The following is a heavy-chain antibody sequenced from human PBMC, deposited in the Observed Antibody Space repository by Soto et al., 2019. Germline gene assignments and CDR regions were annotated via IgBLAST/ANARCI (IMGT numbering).Heavy chain of an antibody. D-gene: IGHD2-15*01. J-gene: IGHJ4*02. CDR3: ATRPPCSGGMCYGLKY. V-gene: IGHV3-23*01. CDR1: GFTFSGYG. CDR2: VSDSGGSI. Sequence: GGSLRLSCAASGFTFSGYGMDWVRQAPGKGLEWVSGVSDSGGSISYIDSVKGRFTISRDNSKNTLYLQMDSLRVEDTALYYCATRPPCSGGMCYGLKYWGQGTLVTVSS.